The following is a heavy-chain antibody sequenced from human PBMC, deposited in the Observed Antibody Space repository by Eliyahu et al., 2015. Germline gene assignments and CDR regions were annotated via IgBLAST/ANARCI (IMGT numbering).Heavy chain of an antibody. CDR1: GFXFDDYA. CDR3: AKSYSGSYPYFDY. Sequence: EVQLVESGGDLVQPGRSLRLSCAASGFXFDDYAMHWVRQAPGKGLEWVSGISWNSGSIGYADSVKGRFTISRDNAKNSLYLQMNSLRAEDTALYYCAKSYSGSYPYFDYWGQGTLVTVSS. J-gene: IGHJ4*02. D-gene: IGHD1-26*01. V-gene: IGHV3-9*01. CDR2: ISWNSGSI.